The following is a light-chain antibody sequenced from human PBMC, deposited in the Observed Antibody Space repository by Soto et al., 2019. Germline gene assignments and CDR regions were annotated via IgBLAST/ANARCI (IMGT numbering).Light chain of an antibody. CDR2: RAS. Sequence: VMTQSPATLSVSPGERATLSCRASQNVGGSVAWYQQKPGQAPRLLIYRASTRATGIPARFSGSGSGTEFTLTISSLQSEDFATYYCQQYNSYLWTFGQGTKVDIK. J-gene: IGKJ1*01. V-gene: IGKV3-15*01. CDR3: QQYNSYLWT. CDR1: QNVGGS.